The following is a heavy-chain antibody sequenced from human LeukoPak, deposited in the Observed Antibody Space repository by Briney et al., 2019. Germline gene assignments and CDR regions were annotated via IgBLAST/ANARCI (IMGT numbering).Heavy chain of an antibody. CDR3: TREGCGATSCYTNDY. D-gene: IGHD2-2*02. V-gene: IGHV3-73*01. J-gene: IGHJ4*02. CDR2: ITGTHAT. CDR1: GFTFSASP. Sequence: GGSLKLSCAASGFTFSASPMHWVRQASGKGLEWVGRITGTHATAYSATVKGRFTISRDDSKYTTYLQMNSLETEDTAVYHCTREGCGATSCYTNDYWGQGTLVTVSS.